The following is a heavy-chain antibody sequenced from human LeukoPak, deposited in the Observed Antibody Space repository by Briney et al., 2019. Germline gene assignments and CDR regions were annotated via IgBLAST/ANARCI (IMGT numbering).Heavy chain of an antibody. Sequence: GGSLRLSCAASGFTFDDYGMSWVRQAPGKGLEWVSGINWNGGSTGYADSVKGRFTISRDNAKNSLYLQMNSLRAEDTALYYCARYYDFDYYYYYMDGWGKGTTVTVSS. V-gene: IGHV3-20*04. CDR1: GFTFDDYG. CDR3: ARYYDFDYYYYYMDG. CDR2: INWNGGST. D-gene: IGHD3-3*01. J-gene: IGHJ6*03.